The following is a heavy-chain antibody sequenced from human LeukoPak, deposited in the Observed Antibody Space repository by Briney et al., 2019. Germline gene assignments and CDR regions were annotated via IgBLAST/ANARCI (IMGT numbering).Heavy chain of an antibody. CDR1: GYTFTSYY. J-gene: IGHJ4*02. V-gene: IGHV1-46*01. D-gene: IGHD3-22*01. CDR3: ARVYVGYYYDSSGYYSLPATEDY. CDR2: INPSGGNT. Sequence: ASVKVSCKASGYTFTSYYMHWVRQAPGQGLEWMGIINPSGGNTNYAQKLQGRVTMTTDTSTSTAYMELRSLRSDDTAVYYCARVYVGYYYDSSGYYSLPATEDYWGQGTLVTVSS.